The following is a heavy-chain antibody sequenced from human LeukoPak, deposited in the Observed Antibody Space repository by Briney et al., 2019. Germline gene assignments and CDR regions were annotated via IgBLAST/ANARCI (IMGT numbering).Heavy chain of an antibody. CDR1: GGTFTSYA. J-gene: IGHJ3*02. CDR2: IIPILGTA. D-gene: IGHD4-17*01. V-gene: IGHV1-69*10. Sequence: ASVKVSCKASGGTFTSYAISWVRQAPGQGLEWMGGIIPILGTANYAQKFQGRVTITADKSTSTAYMELRSLRSDDTAVYYCARYGDRTSSAFDIWGQGTMVTVSS. CDR3: ARYGDRTSSAFDI.